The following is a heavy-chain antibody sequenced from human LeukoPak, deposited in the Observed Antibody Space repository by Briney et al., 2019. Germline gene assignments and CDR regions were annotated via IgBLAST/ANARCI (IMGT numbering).Heavy chain of an antibody. J-gene: IGHJ4*02. CDR1: GFTFSTFS. Sequence: GGSLRLSCAASGFTFSTFSMNWIRQAPGKGLEWISYRSNDIIRYADSVKGRFIISRDNAKNSLYLQMNSLRAEDTAVYYCARDLSWSFDYWGQGTLVTVPS. CDR2: RSNDII. V-gene: IGHV3-48*01. D-gene: IGHD3-10*01. CDR3: ARDLSWSFDY.